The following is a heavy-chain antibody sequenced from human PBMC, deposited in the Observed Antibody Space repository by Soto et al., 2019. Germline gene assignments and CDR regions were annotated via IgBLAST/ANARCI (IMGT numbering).Heavy chain of an antibody. J-gene: IGHJ4*02. CDR1: GGTFSSYA. CDR2: IIPIFGTA. Sequence: QVQLVQSGAEVKKPGSSVKVSCKASGGTFSSYAISWVRQAPGQGLEWMGGIIPIFGTANYAQKFQARVTNTADEPTRTDYMELSSLRSEDTAVYYFASGRLYGDYPYKWHYWGQGTLVTVSS. V-gene: IGHV1-69*01. D-gene: IGHD4-17*01. CDR3: ASGRLYGDYPYKWHY.